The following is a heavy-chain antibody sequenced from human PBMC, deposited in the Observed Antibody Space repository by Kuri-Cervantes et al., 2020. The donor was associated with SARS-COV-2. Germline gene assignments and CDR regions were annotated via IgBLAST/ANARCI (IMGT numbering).Heavy chain of an antibody. CDR1: GGSISNDY. V-gene: IGHV4-4*07. CDR3: ARVNIELVLPTPQVYFYMDV. J-gene: IGHJ6*03. D-gene: IGHD2/OR15-2a*01. Sequence: SETLSLTCTVSGGSISNDYWSWIRQPAGKGLEWIGRIYTSGTANYNPSLRTRVTMSIDTSKNQFSLRLSPVTAADTAVYYCARVNIELVLPTPQVYFYMDVWGKGTTVTVPS. CDR2: IYTSGTA.